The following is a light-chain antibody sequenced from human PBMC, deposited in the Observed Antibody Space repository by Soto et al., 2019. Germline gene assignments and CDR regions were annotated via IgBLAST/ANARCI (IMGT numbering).Light chain of an antibody. J-gene: IGLJ1*01. V-gene: IGLV2-11*01. CDR3: CSYAGSDTHV. Sequence: QSALTQPRSVSGSPGQSVTISCTGTSSDVGGYNYVSWYQQHPGKAPKLMIYDVSKRPSGVPDRFSGSKSGNTASLTISGLQAEDEADYYCCSYAGSDTHVFGTGTKLTVL. CDR1: SSDVGGYNY. CDR2: DVS.